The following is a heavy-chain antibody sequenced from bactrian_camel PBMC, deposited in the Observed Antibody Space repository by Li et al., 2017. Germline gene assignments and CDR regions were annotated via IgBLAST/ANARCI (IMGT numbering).Heavy chain of an antibody. Sequence: HVQLVESGGGLVQPGGSLRLSCAASGFTFSTYGTSWVRQAPGKGLEWVSGVYPDGSNTYYTDSVKGRFTISQDTDNPDNNTVYLQMNSLKPEDTGLYSCKTIHHGGLICPMYSGQGTQVTVS. D-gene: IGHD4*01. CDR2: VYPDGSNT. CDR1: GFTFSTYG. V-gene: IGHV3S7*01. CDR3: KTIHHGGLICPMY. J-gene: IGHJ4*01.